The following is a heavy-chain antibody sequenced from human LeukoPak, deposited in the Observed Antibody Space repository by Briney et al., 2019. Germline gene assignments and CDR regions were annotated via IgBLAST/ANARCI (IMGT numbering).Heavy chain of an antibody. D-gene: IGHD2-2*01. CDR1: GYAFTAFY. V-gene: IGHV1-2*06. CDR3: ARVPDIYCPSTSCVDC. J-gene: IGHJ4*02. Sequence: ASVQVSCTASGYAFTAFYIHWVRQAPGQGLGWMGRLNPNTGGTIHAQKFQGRVTISRDTSISTAYMELSSLRSDDTAVYYCARVPDIYCPSTSCVDCWGQGTLVTVSS. CDR2: LNPNTGGT.